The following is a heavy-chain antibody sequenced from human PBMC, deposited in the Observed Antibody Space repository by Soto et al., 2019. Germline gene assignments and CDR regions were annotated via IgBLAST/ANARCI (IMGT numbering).Heavy chain of an antibody. J-gene: IGHJ3*02. CDR3: ARDRDEDGGTSDAFDM. CDR2: ISHDGRNN. Sequence: LRLSCAASGFTLSTYAMHWVRQAPGKGLEWVAVISHDGRNNYYADSVKGRFTISRDNSKSTLSLQTNSLRPEDTAVYYCARDRDEDGGTSDAFDMWGQGTMVTVSS. D-gene: IGHD2-15*01. V-gene: IGHV3-30*04. CDR1: GFTLSTYA.